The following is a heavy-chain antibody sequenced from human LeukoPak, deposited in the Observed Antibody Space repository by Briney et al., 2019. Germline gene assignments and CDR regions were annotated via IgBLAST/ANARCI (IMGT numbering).Heavy chain of an antibody. D-gene: IGHD5-24*01. V-gene: IGHV3-30*18. CDR2: ISYDGSNK. CDR3: AKGGDGYNYWYFDY. J-gene: IGHJ4*02. CDR1: GFTFSSYG. Sequence: GGSLRLSCAASGFTFSSYGMHWVRQAPGKGLEWVAVISYDGSNKYYADSMKGRFTISRDNSKNTLYLQMNSLRAEDTAVYYCAKGGDGYNYWYFDYWGQGTLVTVSS.